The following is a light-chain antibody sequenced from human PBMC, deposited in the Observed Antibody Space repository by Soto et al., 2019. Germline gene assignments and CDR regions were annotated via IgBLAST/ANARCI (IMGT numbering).Light chain of an antibody. V-gene: IGKV3-15*01. CDR2: GAS. CDR1: QSVGSN. J-gene: IGKJ5*01. Sequence: EIVMTQSPATLSVSPGERATLSCRASQSVGSNLAWYQQKPGQAPRLLIYGASTRATGIPARFSGSGSGTEFTLTINSLQSEDFAVYYCQQCNDWPFTFGQGTRLEIK. CDR3: QQCNDWPFT.